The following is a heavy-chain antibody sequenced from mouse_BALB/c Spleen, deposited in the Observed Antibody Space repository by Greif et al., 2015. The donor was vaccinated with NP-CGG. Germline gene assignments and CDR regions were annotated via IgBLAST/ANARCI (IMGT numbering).Heavy chain of an antibody. D-gene: IGHD2-4*01. CDR3: ARFTMINAMDY. J-gene: IGHJ4*01. CDR2: IWRGGST. Sequence: VQLQQSGPGLVQPSQSLSITCTVSGFSLTSYGVHWVRQSPGKGLEWLGVIWRGGSTDYNAAFISRLSISKDNSKSXVFFKMNSLQANDTAIYYCARFTMINAMDYWGQGTSVTVSS. V-gene: IGHV2-2*02. CDR1: GFSLTSYG.